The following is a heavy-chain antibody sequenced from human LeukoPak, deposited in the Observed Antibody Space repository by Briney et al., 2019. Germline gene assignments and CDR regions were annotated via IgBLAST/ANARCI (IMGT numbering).Heavy chain of an antibody. V-gene: IGHV3-74*01. CDR1: GFVFTIYT. J-gene: IGHJ4*02. CDR3: ARERGFNYFDY. CDR2: ISNDGSTT. Sequence: GGSLRLSCSASGFVFTIYTMYWVRQAPGKGLVWVSRISNDGSTTAYADSVKGRFTLSRDNAKSTLYLQMNSLRAEDTALYYCARERGFNYFDYWGPGTLVTVSS.